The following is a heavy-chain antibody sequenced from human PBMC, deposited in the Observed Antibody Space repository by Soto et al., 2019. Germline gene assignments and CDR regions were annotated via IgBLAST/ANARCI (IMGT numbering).Heavy chain of an antibody. CDR3: SLQAEDGIRDCPPVSAFLRNRSSDL. CDR2: ISGSGGST. D-gene: IGHD3-9*01. V-gene: IGHV3-23*01. J-gene: IGHJ2*01. Sequence: LEWVSAISGSGGSTYYADSVKGRFTISRDNSKNTLYLQMNSLRAEDTAVYYFSLQAEDGIRDCPPVSAFLRNRSSDL.